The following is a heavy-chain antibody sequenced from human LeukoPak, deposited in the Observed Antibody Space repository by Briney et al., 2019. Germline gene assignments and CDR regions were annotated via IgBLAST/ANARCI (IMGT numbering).Heavy chain of an antibody. CDR2: IWYDGSNR. J-gene: IGHJ4*02. CDR3: ARDQGTSVTAMVGGHFDY. D-gene: IGHD4-17*01. Sequence: GRSLRLSCAASGFTFRGNGMHWVRQAPGKGLEWVAIIWYDGSNRYYADSVKGRFTISRDNSKNTLFLQMNSLTAEDTAVYYCARDQGTSVTAMVGGHFDYWVPGAQVAVSS. CDR1: GFTFRGNG. V-gene: IGHV3-33*01.